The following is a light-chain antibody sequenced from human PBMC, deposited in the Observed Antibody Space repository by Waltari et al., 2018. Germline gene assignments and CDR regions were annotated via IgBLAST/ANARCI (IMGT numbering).Light chain of an antibody. CDR3: QQYYRRLT. J-gene: IGKJ1*01. CDR2: WET. Sequence: DIVMTQSPDSLAVSLGERATINCKYSECVLYISNDMNYLAWYQQKPGQPPRLLINWETVRESGVPDRFSGSGSRTDFSLTISSLQAEYVTTYFCQQYYRRLTFGQWTNVEI. CDR1: ECVLYISNDMNY. V-gene: IGKV4-1*01.